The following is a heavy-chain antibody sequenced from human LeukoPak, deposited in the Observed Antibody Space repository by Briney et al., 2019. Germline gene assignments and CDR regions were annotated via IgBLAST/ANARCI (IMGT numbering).Heavy chain of an antibody. CDR3: ARSKGSSSWYGGNWFDP. V-gene: IGHV1-69*10. CDR2: IIPIFNFA. CDR1: GATFSSYA. Sequence: GASVKVSCKASGATFSSYAISWVRQAPGQGLEWMGGIIPIFNFAKYAQKFQGRVTITADKSTSTAYMELSSLRSEDTAVYYCARSKGSSSWYGGNWFDPWGQGTLVTVSS. D-gene: IGHD6-13*01. J-gene: IGHJ5*02.